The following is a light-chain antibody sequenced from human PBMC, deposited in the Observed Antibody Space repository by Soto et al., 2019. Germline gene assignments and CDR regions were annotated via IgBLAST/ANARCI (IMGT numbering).Light chain of an antibody. CDR3: SSYTSISTLV. Sequence: QSALTQPASVSGSPGQSITLSCTGTSSDVGNYNFVSWFQQHPGKAPKLMIYDVSNQPSGVSHRFSGSKSGNTASLTISGLQAEDEADYYCSSYTSISTLVFGGGTKLTVL. J-gene: IGLJ2*01. V-gene: IGLV2-14*01. CDR2: DVS. CDR1: SSDVGNYNF.